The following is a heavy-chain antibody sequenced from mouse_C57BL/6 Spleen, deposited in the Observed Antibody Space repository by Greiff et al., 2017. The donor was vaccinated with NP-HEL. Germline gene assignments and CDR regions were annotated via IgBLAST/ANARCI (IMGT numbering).Heavy chain of an antibody. D-gene: IGHD2-5*01. V-gene: IGHV1-15*01. Sequence: VQLQQSGAELVRPGASVTLSCKASGYTFTDYEMHWVKQTPVHGLEWIGAIDPETGGTAYNQKFKGKAILTADKSSSTAYMELRSLTSEDSAVYYCTRPPYYSNPDFDYWGQGTTLTVSS. CDR1: GYTFTDYE. J-gene: IGHJ2*01. CDR2: IDPETGGT. CDR3: TRPPYYSNPDFDY.